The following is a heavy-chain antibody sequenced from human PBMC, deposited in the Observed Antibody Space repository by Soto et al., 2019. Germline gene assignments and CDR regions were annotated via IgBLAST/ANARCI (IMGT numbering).Heavy chain of an antibody. D-gene: IGHD3-22*01. CDR3: ARGLYYYDSSGGGFDY. Sequence: PGGSLRLSCAASGFTFSSYAMHWVRQAPGKGLEWVAVISYDGSNKYYADSVKGRFTISRDNSKNTLYLQMNSLRAEDTAVYYCARGLYYYDSSGGGFDYWGQGTLVTVSS. CDR1: GFTFSSYA. J-gene: IGHJ4*02. V-gene: IGHV3-30-3*01. CDR2: ISYDGSNK.